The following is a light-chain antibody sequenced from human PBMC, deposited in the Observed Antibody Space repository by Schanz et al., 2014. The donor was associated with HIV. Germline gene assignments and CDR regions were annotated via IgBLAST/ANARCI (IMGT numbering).Light chain of an antibody. V-gene: IGKV3-20*01. Sequence: EIVMTQSPATLSVSPGERATLSCRASQSVSSSLAWYQQKPGQAPRLLIFGASNRATDIPARFSGNGSGTDFTLTISRLEPEDFAVYYCQQYGSSPRTFGGGTKVEIK. CDR1: QSVSSS. CDR2: GAS. J-gene: IGKJ4*01. CDR3: QQYGSSPRT.